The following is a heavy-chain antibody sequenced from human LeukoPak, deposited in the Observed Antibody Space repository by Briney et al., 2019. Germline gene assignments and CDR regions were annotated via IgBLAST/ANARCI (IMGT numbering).Heavy chain of an antibody. CDR1: GFTFSSYA. V-gene: IGHV3-23*01. J-gene: IGHJ4*02. Sequence: GGSLRLSCAASGFTFSSYAMSWVRQAPGKGLEWVSAISGSGGSTYYADSVKGRFTISRDNSKNTLYLQMNSQRAEDTAVYYCASLDVVVVAATDYWGQGTLVTVSS. CDR2: ISGSGGST. CDR3: ASLDVVVVAATDY. D-gene: IGHD2-15*01.